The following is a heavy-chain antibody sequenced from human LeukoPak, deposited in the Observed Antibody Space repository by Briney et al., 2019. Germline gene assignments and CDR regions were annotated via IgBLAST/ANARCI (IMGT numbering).Heavy chain of an antibody. J-gene: IGHJ6*02. Sequence: GGSLRLSCAASGFTFSSYLMSWVRQAPGKGLEGVANIKQDGSEKYYVDSVKGRFTLSRDNAKNSLFLQMNSLRAEDTAVYYCARVDCSSTSCHDFYYYGMDVWGQGTTVTVSS. D-gene: IGHD2-2*01. CDR1: GFTFSSYL. CDR3: ARVDCSSTSCHDFYYYGMDV. V-gene: IGHV3-7*01. CDR2: IKQDGSEK.